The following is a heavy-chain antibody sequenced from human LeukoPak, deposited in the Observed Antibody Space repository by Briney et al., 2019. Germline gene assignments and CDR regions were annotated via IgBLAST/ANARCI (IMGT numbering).Heavy chain of an antibody. V-gene: IGHV4-34*01. CDR1: AGSFSGYY. CDR3: ACPGLFLSSSWYEDAFDI. D-gene: IGHD6-13*01. CDR2: INSSGTT. J-gene: IGHJ3*02. Sequence: PSETLSLTCAVYAGSFSGYYWSWNRQRPGKGLEWIGEINSSGTTNSNPSLKSRVTISVNTSKNQFSLKLSSVTAADRDVYYCACPGLFLSSSWYEDAFDIWGQGTMVTVSS.